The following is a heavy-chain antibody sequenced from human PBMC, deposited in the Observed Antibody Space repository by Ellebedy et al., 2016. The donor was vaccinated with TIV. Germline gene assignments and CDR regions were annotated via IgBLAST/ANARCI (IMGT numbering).Heavy chain of an antibody. CDR1: GYSFTSYW. V-gene: IGHV5-51*01. D-gene: IGHD6-13*01. CDR3: AREFKDSRRGLAMDV. J-gene: IGHJ6*02. CDR2: IYPGDSDI. Sequence: GESLKISCNGSGYSFTSYWIAWVRQMPGKGLEWMGIIYPGDSDIRYSPSFQGQVTISVDKSLRTAYLQWSSLKASDTAMYYCAREFKDSRRGLAMDVWGQGTTVTVSS.